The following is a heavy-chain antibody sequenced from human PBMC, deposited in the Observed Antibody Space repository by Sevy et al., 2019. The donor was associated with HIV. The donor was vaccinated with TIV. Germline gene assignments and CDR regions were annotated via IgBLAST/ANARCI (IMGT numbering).Heavy chain of an antibody. CDR3: ARILGAAAPDS. D-gene: IGHD1-26*01. J-gene: IGHJ4*02. Sequence: SQTFSLTCAISGDSVSSNSAAWNWIRQSPWRGLEWLGRTYYRSKWYNEYAVSVRSRITINPDTSKNQFSLQLKSVPPDDTAVHYCARILGAAAPDSWGQGTLVTVSS. CDR1: GDSVSSNSAA. CDR2: TYYRSKWYN. V-gene: IGHV6-1*01.